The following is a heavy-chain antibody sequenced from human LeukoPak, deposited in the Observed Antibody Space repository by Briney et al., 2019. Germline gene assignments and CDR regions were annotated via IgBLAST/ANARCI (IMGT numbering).Heavy chain of an antibody. CDR3: ARHSGPYSSSWFDY. Sequence: SETLSLTCTVSGGSTSSSNFYWGWIRQPPGKGLEWIGSIYYSGSSYYNPSLKSRVTMSVDTSKNQFSLKLSSVTAADTAVYYCARHSGPYSSSWFDYWGQGTLVTVSS. V-gene: IGHV4-39*01. D-gene: IGHD6-13*01. CDR1: GGSTSSSNFY. J-gene: IGHJ4*02. CDR2: IYYSGSS.